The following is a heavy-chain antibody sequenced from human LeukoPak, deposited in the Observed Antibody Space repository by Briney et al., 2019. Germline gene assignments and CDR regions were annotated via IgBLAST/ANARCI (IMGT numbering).Heavy chain of an antibody. J-gene: IGHJ4*02. CDR2: INHSGST. V-gene: IGHV4-34*01. CDR1: GGSFSGYY. D-gene: IGHD4-11*01. Sequence: SETLSLTCAVYGGSFSGYYWSWIRQPPGKGLEGIGEINHSGSTNYNPSLKSRVTISVDTSKNQFSLKLSSVTAADTAVYYCARGVTPDCWGQGTLVTVSS. CDR3: ARGVTPDC.